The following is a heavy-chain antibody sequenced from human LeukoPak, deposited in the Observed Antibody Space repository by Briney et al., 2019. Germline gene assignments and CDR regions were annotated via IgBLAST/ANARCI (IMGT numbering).Heavy chain of an antibody. V-gene: IGHV3-23*01. Sequence: GGSLRLSCAASGFTFSSCSMNWVRQAPGKGLEWVSAITGSGATTYYADSVKGRFTISRDNSKSTLYLQMNSLRAEDTAVYYCARDRLPYYYDTSGPHEGSWGQGSLVTVSS. CDR1: GFTFSSCS. J-gene: IGHJ5*02. CDR2: ITGSGATT. CDR3: ARDRLPYYYDTSGPHEGS. D-gene: IGHD3-22*01.